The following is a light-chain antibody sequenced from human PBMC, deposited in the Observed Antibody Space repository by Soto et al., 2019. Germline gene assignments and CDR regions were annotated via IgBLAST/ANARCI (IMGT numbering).Light chain of an antibody. J-gene: IGKJ1*01. CDR1: QGIGYN. CDR2: TAS. V-gene: IGKV1-27*01. CDR3: QKYDSVPWS. Sequence: DLQMTQSPPSLSASVGDRVTITCRASQGIGYNLAWYQQKPGKVPKVLIYTASTLHSGVPSRFSGSGSGTEFTLTINSLQPEDVATYFCQKYDSVPWSFGQGTRVEI.